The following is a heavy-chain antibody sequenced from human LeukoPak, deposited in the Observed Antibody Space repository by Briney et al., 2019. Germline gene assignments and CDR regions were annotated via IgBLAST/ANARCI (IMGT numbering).Heavy chain of an antibody. D-gene: IGHD5-24*01. CDR2: ISSSSSYI. CDR1: GFTFSSYS. J-gene: IGHJ3*02. V-gene: IGHV3-21*01. Sequence: GGSLRLXCAASGFTFSSYSMNWVRQAPGKELEWVSSISSSSSYIYYADSVKGRFTISRDNAKNSLYLQMNSLRAEDTAVYYCARDRDGSYDAFDIWGQGTMVTVSS. CDR3: ARDRDGSYDAFDI.